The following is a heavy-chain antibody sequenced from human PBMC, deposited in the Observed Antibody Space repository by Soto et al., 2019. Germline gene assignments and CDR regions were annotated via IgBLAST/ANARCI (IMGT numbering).Heavy chain of an antibody. J-gene: IGHJ6*02. V-gene: IGHV3-43*01. Sequence: AGGSLRLSCAASGFTFDDYTMHWVRQAPGKGLEWVSLISWDGGSTYYADSVKGRFTISRDNSKNSLYLQMNSLRTEDTALYYCAKDGGVGATNYYGMDVWGQGTTVTVSS. CDR1: GFTFDDYT. D-gene: IGHD1-26*01. CDR3: AKDGGVGATNYYGMDV. CDR2: ISWDGGST.